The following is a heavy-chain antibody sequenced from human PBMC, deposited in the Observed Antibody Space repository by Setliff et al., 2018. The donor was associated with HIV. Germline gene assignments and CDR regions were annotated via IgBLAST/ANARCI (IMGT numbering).Heavy chain of an antibody. CDR2: TYYTGST. Sequence: SETLSLTCTVPGGSINSHHWNWIRQPPGKELEWIGSTYYTGSTAYNPSLKSRVTISVDTSKNQYSVRLSSVTAADTAFYYCARMWRWSGPESYYFDSWGRGTLVTVSS. V-gene: IGHV4-59*08. CDR1: GGSINSHH. J-gene: IGHJ4*02. CDR3: ARMWRWSGPESYYFDS. D-gene: IGHD2-21*01.